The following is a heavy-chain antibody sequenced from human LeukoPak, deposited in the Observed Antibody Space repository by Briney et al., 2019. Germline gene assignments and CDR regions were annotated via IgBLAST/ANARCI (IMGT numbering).Heavy chain of an antibody. CDR2: IYYSGST. D-gene: IGHD2-21*01. J-gene: IGHJ6*02. CDR3: AREGDPGDYYYGMDV. CDR1: GGSISSGGSY. Sequence: SETLSLTCTVSGGSISSGGSYWSWIRQHPGKGLEWIGYIYYSGSTYYNPSLKSRVTISVDTSKNQFSLKLSSVTAADTAVYYCAREGDPGDYYYGMDVWGQGTTVTVSS. V-gene: IGHV4-31*03.